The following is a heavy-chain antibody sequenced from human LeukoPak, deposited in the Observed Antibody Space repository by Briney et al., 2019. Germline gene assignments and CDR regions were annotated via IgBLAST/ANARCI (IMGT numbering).Heavy chain of an antibody. V-gene: IGHV1-8*01. CDR3: ARGLAVAGTGDY. CDR1: GYTFTSYD. Sequence: ASVKVSCKASGYTFTSYDINWVRQATGQGLEWMGWMNPNSGNTGYAQKFQGRVTMTRNTFISTAYMELSSLRSEDTAVYYCARGLAVAGTGDYWGQGTLVTVSS. D-gene: IGHD6-19*01. CDR2: MNPNSGNT. J-gene: IGHJ4*02.